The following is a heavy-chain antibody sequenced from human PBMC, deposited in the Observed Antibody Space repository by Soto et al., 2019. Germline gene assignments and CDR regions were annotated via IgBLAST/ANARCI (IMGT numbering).Heavy chain of an antibody. CDR3: ARDGLAVAGGDYYYGMDV. CDR2: INPNSGGT. V-gene: IGHV1-2*04. Sequence: ASVKVSCKASGYTFTGYYMHWVRQAPGQGLEWMGWINPNSGGTNYAQKFQGWVTMTGDTSISTAYMELGRLRSDETAVYYCARDGLAVAGGDYYYGMDVWGQGTTVTVSS. CDR1: GYTFTGYY. D-gene: IGHD6-19*01. J-gene: IGHJ6*02.